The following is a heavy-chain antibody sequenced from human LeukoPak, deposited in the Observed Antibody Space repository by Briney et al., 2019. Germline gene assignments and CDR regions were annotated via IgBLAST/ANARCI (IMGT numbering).Heavy chain of an antibody. CDR2: IYTSGST. CDR1: GGSISSGSYY. J-gene: IGHJ2*01. D-gene: IGHD6-6*01. Sequence: SQTLSLTCTVSGGSISSGSYYWSWLRQPAGEGLEWIGRIYTSGSTNYNPSLKSRVTISVDTSKNQFSLKLSSVTAADAAVYYCARGSARAFRWYFDLWGRGTLVTVSS. V-gene: IGHV4-61*02. CDR3: ARGSARAFRWYFDL.